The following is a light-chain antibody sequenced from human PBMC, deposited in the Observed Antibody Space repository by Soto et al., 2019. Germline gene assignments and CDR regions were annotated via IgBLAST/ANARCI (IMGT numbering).Light chain of an antibody. CDR3: QQYNNFPLT. V-gene: IGKV1-5*01. CDR2: EAS. Sequence: DIQMTQSPSTLSASVGDRVTITCRASQSISSWLAWYQQKPGKAPKLLIHEASRLESGVPSRFSGSESGTEFTLTISGLHDEDFATYYCQQYNNFPLTFGGGTKV. CDR1: QSISSW. J-gene: IGKJ4*01.